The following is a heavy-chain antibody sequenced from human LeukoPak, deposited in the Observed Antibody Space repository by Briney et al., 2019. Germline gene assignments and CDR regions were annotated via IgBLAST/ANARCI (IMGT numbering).Heavy chain of an antibody. V-gene: IGHV3-23*01. J-gene: IGHJ4*02. CDR3: AKDGGLWVSAHWGDS. CDR2: ITIGGPNT. Sequence: GGSLRLSCTASGFTFSSYTMSWVRQAPGKGLKWVSTITIGGPNTYYADSVKGRFTVSRDDSKNTLYLQMNSLRAEDTAVYYCAKDGGLWVSAHWGDSWGRGTLVTVSS. CDR1: GFTFSSYT. D-gene: IGHD7-27*01.